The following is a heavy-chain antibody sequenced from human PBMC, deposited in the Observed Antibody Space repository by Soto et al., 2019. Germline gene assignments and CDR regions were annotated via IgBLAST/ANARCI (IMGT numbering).Heavy chain of an antibody. V-gene: IGHV3-13*05. J-gene: IGHJ4*02. CDR2: IGTAGDP. CDR1: GFTFSSYD. CDR3: ARVVGSGCYDY. Sequence: EVQLVESGGGLVQPGGSLRLSCAASGFTFSSYDMHWVRQAPGKGLEWVSAIGTAGDPYYPGSVKGRFTISRENAKNSLYLQMNSLRAGDTAVYYCARVVGSGCYDYWGQGTLVTVSS. D-gene: IGHD3-22*01.